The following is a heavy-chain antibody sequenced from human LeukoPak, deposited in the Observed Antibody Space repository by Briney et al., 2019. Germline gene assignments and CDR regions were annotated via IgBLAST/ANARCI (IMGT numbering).Heavy chain of an antibody. CDR2: ISGSGGIT. CDR3: AKEPYTAMVTFFDY. V-gene: IGHV3-23*01. J-gene: IGHJ4*02. CDR1: GFTFTSYG. Sequence: GGSLRLSCAASGFTFTSYGMSWVRQAPGKGLEWFSAISGSGGITYYADSVKGRFTISRDISKNTLYLEMNSLRAEETAVYYCAKEPYTAMVTFFDYWGQGTLVTVSS. D-gene: IGHD5-18*01.